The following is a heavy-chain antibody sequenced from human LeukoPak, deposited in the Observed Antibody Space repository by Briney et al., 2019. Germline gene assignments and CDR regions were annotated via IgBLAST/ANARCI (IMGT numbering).Heavy chain of an antibody. J-gene: IGHJ5*02. D-gene: IGHD6-6*01. V-gene: IGHV4-59*01. CDR2: IYYSGRT. Sequence: SETLSLTCTVSGGSISSYYWSWIRQPPPTGLERIGYIYYSGRTNYNHSLNSRVTLSVDPSKNQFSLKLSSVTAADTAVYYCARERIAARRNWFDPWGQGTLVTVSS. CDR1: GGSISSYY. CDR3: ARERIAARRNWFDP.